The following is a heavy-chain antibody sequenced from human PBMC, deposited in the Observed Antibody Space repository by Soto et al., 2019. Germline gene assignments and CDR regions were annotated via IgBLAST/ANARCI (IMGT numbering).Heavy chain of an antibody. Sequence: SETLSLTCTVSGGSISSYYWSWIRQPPGKGLEWIGYIYYSGSTNYNPSLKSRVTISVDTSKNQFSLKLSSVTAADTAVYYFARENYDILTGYYWVNWFDPWGQGTLVTVSS. CDR2: IYYSGST. J-gene: IGHJ5*02. D-gene: IGHD3-9*01. CDR1: GGSISSYY. V-gene: IGHV4-59*01. CDR3: ARENYDILTGYYWVNWFDP.